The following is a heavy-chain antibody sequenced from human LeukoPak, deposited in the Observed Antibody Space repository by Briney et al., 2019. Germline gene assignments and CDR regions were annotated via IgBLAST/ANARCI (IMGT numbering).Heavy chain of an antibody. CDR2: IYPSDSHN. D-gene: IGHD3-22*01. CDR1: GYRFSDYW. V-gene: IGHV5-51*01. CDR3: ARTTYYYDSSGTNQATYFDY. J-gene: IGHJ4*02. Sequence: ESLKISCKGSGYRFSDYWIGWVRQMPGKGLEVMGVIYPSDSHNKYSPSFQGQVTISADKSINTAHLQWSSLKASDTAMYYCARTTYYYDSSGTNQATYFDYWGQGTLVTVSS.